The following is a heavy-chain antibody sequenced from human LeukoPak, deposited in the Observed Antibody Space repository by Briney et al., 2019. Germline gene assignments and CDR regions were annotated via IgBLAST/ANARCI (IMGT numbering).Heavy chain of an antibody. CDR1: GYSISSGYY. D-gene: IGHD6-13*01. V-gene: IGHV4-38-2*02. J-gene: IGHJ5*02. Sequence: PSETLSLTCTVSGYSISSGYYWGWIRQPPGKGLEWIGSIYHSGSTYYNPSLKSRVTISVDTSKNQFSLKLSSVTAADTAVYYCVRDGEVLSSSWFWFDPWGQGTLVIVSS. CDR3: VRDGEVLSSSWFWFDP. CDR2: IYHSGST.